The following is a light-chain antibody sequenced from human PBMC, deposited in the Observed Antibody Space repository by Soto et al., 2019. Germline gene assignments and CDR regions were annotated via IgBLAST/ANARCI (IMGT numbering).Light chain of an antibody. CDR2: EVT. J-gene: IGLJ1*01. V-gene: IGLV2-8*01. CDR1: SIDVGAYNY. Sequence: QAVLTQFASVSGSPGQSITISCTGTSIDVGAYNYVSWYQQHPDKAPKLLIYEVTKRPSEVPDRFSGSKSGNTASLTVSGLQAEDEADYFCCSHAGDNTYVFGTGTKLTVL. CDR3: CSHAGDNTYV.